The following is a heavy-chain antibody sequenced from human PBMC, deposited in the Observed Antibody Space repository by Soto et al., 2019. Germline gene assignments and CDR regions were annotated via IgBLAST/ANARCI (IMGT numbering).Heavy chain of an antibody. CDR3: ARDYYRFNSGYGFSMDV. CDR2: ISYDGSNK. V-gene: IGHV3-30-3*01. J-gene: IGHJ6*02. D-gene: IGHD5-12*01. Sequence: QVQLVESGGGVVQPGRSLRLSCAASGFTFSSYAMHWVRQAPGKGLEWVAVISYDGSNKYYADSVKGRFTISRDNSKNTXYRQMNSLRAEDTAVYYCARDYYRFNSGYGFSMDVWGQGTTGTVSS. CDR1: GFTFSSYA.